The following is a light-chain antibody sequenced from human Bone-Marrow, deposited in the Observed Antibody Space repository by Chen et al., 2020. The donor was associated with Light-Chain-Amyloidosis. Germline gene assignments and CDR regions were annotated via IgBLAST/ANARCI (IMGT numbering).Light chain of an antibody. V-gene: IGLV3-25*03. Sequence: FELTPPPSVSVSPGQTARITCSGDDLPTKYAYWYQQKPGQAPVLVIHRDTERPSGISERFSGSSSGTTATLTISGVQAEDEADYHCQSADSSGTYDVIFGGGTKLTVL. J-gene: IGLJ2*01. CDR3: QSADSSGTYDVI. CDR1: DLPTKY. CDR2: RDT.